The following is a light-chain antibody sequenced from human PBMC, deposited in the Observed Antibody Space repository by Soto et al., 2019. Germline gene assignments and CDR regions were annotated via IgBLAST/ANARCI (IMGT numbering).Light chain of an antibody. V-gene: IGLV1-44*01. Sequence: QSVLTQPPSASGTPGQRVTISCSGSSSNIGSNTVDWYQQLPGTAPKLLIYSKNQRPSGVPDRISGSKSGTAASLAISGLQSEDEADYYCAAWDDSLNGVLFGGGTKLTV. CDR3: AAWDDSLNGVL. CDR2: SKN. J-gene: IGLJ2*01. CDR1: SSNIGSNT.